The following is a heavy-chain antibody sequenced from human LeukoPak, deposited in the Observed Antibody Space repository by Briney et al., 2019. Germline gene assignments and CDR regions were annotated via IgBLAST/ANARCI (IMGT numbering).Heavy chain of an antibody. V-gene: IGHV3-33*01. CDR1: GFTFSSYG. CDR3: ARVRSTSWYGYFDY. CDR2: IWYDARNQ. D-gene: IGHD6-13*01. J-gene: IGHJ4*02. Sequence: PGRSLRLSCAASGFTFSSYGLHWVRQAPSQGLEWVGFIWYDARNQYYADSVKGRFTISRDNSKNTLYLQTNSLRAEDTAVYYCARVRSTSWYGYFDYWGQGTLVTVSS.